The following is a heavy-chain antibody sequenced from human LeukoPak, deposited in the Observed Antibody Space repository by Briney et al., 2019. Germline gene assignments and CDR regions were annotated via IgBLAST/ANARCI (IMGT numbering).Heavy chain of an antibody. CDR1: GITLSSYG. CDR3: ARIYYGSGSL. V-gene: IGHV3-23*01. Sequence: GGSLRLSCEASGITLSSYGMSWVRQAPGKGLEWVSGISGSGSNTYYADSVKGRFTISGDNSKNTVYLQMNNLRAEDRAVYYRARIYYGSGSLWGQGTLVTVSS. D-gene: IGHD3-10*01. J-gene: IGHJ4*02. CDR2: ISGSGSNT.